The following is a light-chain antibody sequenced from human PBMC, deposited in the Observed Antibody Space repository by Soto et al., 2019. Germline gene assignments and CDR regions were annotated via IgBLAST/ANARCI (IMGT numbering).Light chain of an antibody. Sequence: DIQMPRSPSTVPASLGDEGTIPCRASQTINTWLAWYQQKPGKAPKLLMYDASTLESGVPSGFSGSGSGTDFTLTISSLEPEDFAVYCSQQRSNWPITLGQGTRLEI. CDR3: QQRSNWPIT. CDR2: DAS. J-gene: IGKJ5*01. CDR1: QTINTW. V-gene: IGKV1-5*01.